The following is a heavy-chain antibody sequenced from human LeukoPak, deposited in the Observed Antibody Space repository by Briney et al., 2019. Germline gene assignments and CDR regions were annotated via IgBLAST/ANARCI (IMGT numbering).Heavy chain of an antibody. J-gene: IGHJ4*02. CDR1: GFTFSSYG. CDR2: ISYDGSNK. V-gene: IGHV3-30*18. Sequence: GRSLRLSCAASGFTFSSYGMHWVRQAPGKGLEWVAVISYDGSNKYYADSVKGRFTISRDNSKNTLYLQMNSLRAEDTAVYYCAKDLHYWGQGTPVTVSS. CDR3: AKDLHY.